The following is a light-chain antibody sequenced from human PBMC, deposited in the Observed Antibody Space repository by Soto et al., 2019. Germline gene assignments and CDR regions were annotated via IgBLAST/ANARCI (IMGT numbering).Light chain of an antibody. CDR1: HSISTN. V-gene: IGKV3-15*01. J-gene: IGKJ4*01. Sequence: EIIMTQSPATLSVSPGEGATLSCRTSHSISTNLAWYQHKRGQSPRLLVYGASTRATGVPARFSGSGSGAEFTLSISSLQSEDFAVYYCQQYNSYSLTFGGGTKVEIK. CDR2: GAS. CDR3: QQYNSYSLT.